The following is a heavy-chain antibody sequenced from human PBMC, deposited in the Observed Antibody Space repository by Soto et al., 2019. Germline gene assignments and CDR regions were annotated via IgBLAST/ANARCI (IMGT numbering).Heavy chain of an antibody. CDR3: ARVPDSSLGTMDV. CDR1: GYSFTTYW. CDR2: MFPGGSDT. D-gene: IGHD6-19*01. V-gene: IGHV5-51*01. J-gene: IGHJ6*02. Sequence: GESLKISCKGSGYSFTTYWIGWVRQLPGQGLEWMGVMFPGGSDTRYSPSFQGQVTMSADPSTNAAYLEWSSLKAADSAMYYCARVPDSSLGTMDVWGQGTTVTVSS.